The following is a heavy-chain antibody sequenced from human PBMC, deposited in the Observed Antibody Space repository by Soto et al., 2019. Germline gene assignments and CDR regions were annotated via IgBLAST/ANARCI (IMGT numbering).Heavy chain of an antibody. Sequence: GGSLRLSCAASGFTFSSYWMHWVRQAPGKGLVWVSRINSDGSSTSYADSVKGRFTISRDNAKNTLYLQMNSLRAEDTAVYYCARAAYGDYEPYYYYYYMDVWGKGTTVTVSS. D-gene: IGHD4-17*01. J-gene: IGHJ6*03. CDR3: ARAAYGDYEPYYYYYYMDV. CDR1: GFTFSSYW. CDR2: INSDGSST. V-gene: IGHV3-74*01.